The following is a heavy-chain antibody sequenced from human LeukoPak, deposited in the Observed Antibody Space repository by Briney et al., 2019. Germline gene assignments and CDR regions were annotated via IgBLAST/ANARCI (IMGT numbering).Heavy chain of an antibody. CDR3: ARGQLAPRDV. J-gene: IGHJ6*02. CDR2: INSDGSSA. Sequence: PGGSLRLSCAASGFTFSSYWMHWVRQAPGKGLVWVSRINSDGSSATYADSVKGRFTISRDNAKHTLFLQMNSPRAEDTAVYFCARGQLAPRDVWGQGTTVTVSS. V-gene: IGHV3-74*01. CDR1: GFTFSSYW. D-gene: IGHD6-6*01.